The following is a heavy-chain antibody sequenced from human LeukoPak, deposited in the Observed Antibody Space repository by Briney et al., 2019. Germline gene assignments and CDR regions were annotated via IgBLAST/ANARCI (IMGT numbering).Heavy chain of an antibody. D-gene: IGHD3-10*01. CDR1: GGSFSGYY. V-gene: IGHV4-34*01. CDR3: AASLWFGIYPDY. J-gene: IGHJ4*02. CDR2: INHSGST. Sequence: PSETLSLTCAVYGGSFSGYYWSWIRQPPGKGLEWIGEINHSGSTNYNPSLKSRVTISVDTSKNHLSLSLNSVTAADTAVYYCAASLWFGIYPDYWGQGSLVTVSS.